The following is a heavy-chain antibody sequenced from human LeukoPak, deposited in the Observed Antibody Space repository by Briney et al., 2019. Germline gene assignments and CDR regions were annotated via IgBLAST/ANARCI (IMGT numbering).Heavy chain of an antibody. CDR1: GGSISSYY. V-gene: IGHV4-59*01. CDR2: IYYSGST. Sequence: SETLSLTCTVSGGSISSYYWSWIRQPPGKGLEWIGYIYYSGSTNYNPSLKSRVTISVDTSKNQFSLKLSSVTAADTAVYYCARGPEYCSSTSCYPQSFYYYMDVWGKGTTVTISS. J-gene: IGHJ6*03. CDR3: ARGPEYCSSTSCYPQSFYYYMDV. D-gene: IGHD2-2*01.